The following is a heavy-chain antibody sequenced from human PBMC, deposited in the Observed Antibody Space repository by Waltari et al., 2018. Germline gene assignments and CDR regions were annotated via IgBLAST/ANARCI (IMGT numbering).Heavy chain of an antibody. Sequence: QVQLQESGPGLVKPSETLSLTCTVSGGSISSYYWSWIRQPPGKGLEWIGYIYYSGSTHYNPSRKSRVTISVDTSKNQFSLKLSSVTAADTAVYYCARGEDYSNYGPDYLGQGTLVTVSS. J-gene: IGHJ4*02. CDR2: IYYSGST. D-gene: IGHD4-4*01. CDR3: ARGEDYSNYGPDY. V-gene: IGHV4-59*01. CDR1: GGSISSYY.